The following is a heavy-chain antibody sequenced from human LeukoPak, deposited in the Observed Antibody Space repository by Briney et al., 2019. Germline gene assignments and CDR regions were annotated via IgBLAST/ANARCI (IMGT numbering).Heavy chain of an antibody. D-gene: IGHD3-22*01. CDR3: ASAIHHYLASSGSFDI. V-gene: IGHV3-7*01. J-gene: IGHJ3*02. CDR1: GGSFSRYY. CDR2: IKQDGSEK. Sequence: PSETLSLTCAVYGGSFSRYYWSWVRQAPGKGLEWVANIKQDGSEKYNVDSAKGRFTISRDNAKNSVSLQMHSLRVEDTAVYYCASAIHHYLASSGSFDIWGQGTMVTVSS.